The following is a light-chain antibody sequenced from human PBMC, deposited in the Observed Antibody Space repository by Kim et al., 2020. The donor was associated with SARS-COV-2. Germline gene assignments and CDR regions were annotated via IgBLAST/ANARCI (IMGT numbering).Light chain of an antibody. J-gene: IGLJ3*02. CDR1: NIRTRS. CDR3: QVWDSRSETQV. V-gene: IGLV3-21*01. CDR2: YDS. Sequence: SYELTQPPSMSVAPGKTATITCEGDNIRTRSVHWYQHQPGQAPVVVIYYDSDRPSGIPERFSASNSGNTATLTISRVEAGDEADYYCQVWDSRSETQVFGGGPQLTVL.